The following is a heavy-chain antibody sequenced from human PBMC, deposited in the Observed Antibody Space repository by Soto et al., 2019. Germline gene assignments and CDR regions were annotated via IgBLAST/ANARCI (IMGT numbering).Heavy chain of an antibody. CDR2: VYDTGISGYTPST. J-gene: IGHJ6*02. Sequence: SETLSLTCTVSGGSITSSYWSWIRRPPGKGLEWIAYVYDTGISGYTPSTSYNPSLKSRVTMSVDTSKSQFSLKLTSVTAADTDVHSCARGDEAFFYSGLVVWGPGITVTVSS. CDR3: ARGDEAFFYSGLVV. V-gene: IGHV4-59*01. CDR1: GGSITSSY.